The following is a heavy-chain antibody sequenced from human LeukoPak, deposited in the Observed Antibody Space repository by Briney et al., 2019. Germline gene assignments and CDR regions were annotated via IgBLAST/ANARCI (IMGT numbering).Heavy chain of an antibody. CDR3: ASSGSYWHHAFDI. CDR1: GGSISSSSYY. Sequence: PSETLSLTCTVSGGSISSSSYYWGWIRQPPGKGLEWIGSIYYSGSTYYNPSLRSRVTISVDTSKNQFSLKLSSVTAADTAVYYCASSGSYWHHAFDIWGQGTMVTVSS. CDR2: IYYSGST. D-gene: IGHD1-26*01. V-gene: IGHV4-39*07. J-gene: IGHJ3*02.